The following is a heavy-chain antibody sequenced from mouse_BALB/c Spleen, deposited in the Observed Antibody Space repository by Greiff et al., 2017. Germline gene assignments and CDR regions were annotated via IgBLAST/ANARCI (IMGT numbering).Heavy chain of an antibody. V-gene: IGHV3-2*02. CDR2: ISYSGST. CDR3: ARRAFDGNPGYWYFDV. Sequence: EVKLMESGPGLVKPSQSLSLTCTVTGYSITSDYAWNWIRQFPGNKLEWMGYISYSGSTSYNPSLKSRISITRDTSKNQFFLQLNSVTTEDTATYYCARRAFDGNPGYWYFDVWGAGTTVTVSS. J-gene: IGHJ1*01. D-gene: IGHD2-1*01. CDR1: GYSITSDYA.